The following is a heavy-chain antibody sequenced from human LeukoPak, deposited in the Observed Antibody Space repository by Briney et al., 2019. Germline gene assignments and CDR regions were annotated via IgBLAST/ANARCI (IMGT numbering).Heavy chain of an antibody. CDR1: GGLISISTYY. CDR3: AGEDYFDSSGYASWRFDI. D-gene: IGHD3-22*01. Sequence: PSETLSLTCTVSGGLISISTYYWGWIRQPPGKGLEWIGSIYYSGTTHYNPSLKSRVTIAVDTSKNQFSLKLISVTAADTAVYYCAGEDYFDSSGYASWRFDIWGQGTMVTVSS. V-gene: IGHV4-39*07. J-gene: IGHJ3*02. CDR2: IYYSGTT.